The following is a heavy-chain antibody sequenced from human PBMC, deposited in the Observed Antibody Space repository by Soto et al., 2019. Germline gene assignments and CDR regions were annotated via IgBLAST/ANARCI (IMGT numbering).Heavy chain of an antibody. CDR3: ARDPLPALCSSTSCPTRYYGMDV. V-gene: IGHV1-2*04. Sequence: ASVKVSCKASGYTFTGYYMHWVRQAPGQGLEWMGWINPNSGGTNYAQKFQGWVTMTRDTSISTAYMELSRLRSDDTAVYYCARDPLPALCSSTSCPTRYYGMDVSGQGTTVTVSS. J-gene: IGHJ6*02. D-gene: IGHD2-2*01. CDR2: INPNSGGT. CDR1: GYTFTGYY.